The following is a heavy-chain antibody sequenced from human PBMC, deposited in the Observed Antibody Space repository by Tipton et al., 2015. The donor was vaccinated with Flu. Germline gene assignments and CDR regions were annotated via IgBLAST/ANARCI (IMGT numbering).Heavy chain of an antibody. D-gene: IGHD5-12*01. Sequence: SLRLSCAASGFTFSSYAMSWVRQAPGKGLEWVSAISGSGGSTYYADSVKGRFTISRDNSKNTLYLQMNSLRAEDTAVYYCAKVTGGYAFGSPIFFYYFFGMGVWGQGTPVTVSS. V-gene: IGHV3-23*01. J-gene: IGHJ6*02. CDR3: AKVTGGYAFGSPIFFYYFFGMGV. CDR2: ISGSGGST. CDR1: GFTFSSYA.